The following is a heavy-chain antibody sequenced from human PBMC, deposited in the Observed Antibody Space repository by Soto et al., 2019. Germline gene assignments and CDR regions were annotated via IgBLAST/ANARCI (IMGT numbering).Heavy chain of an antibody. CDR3: ARDLWSGYPLYYGMDV. D-gene: IGHD3-3*01. CDR1: GYALTGYY. J-gene: IGHJ6*02. V-gene: IGHV1-2*02. CDR2: INPNSGGT. Sequence: GXSGKVACQAFGYALTGYYVHWVRQAPGQGLEWMGWINPNSGGTNYAQKFQGRVTMTRDTSISTAYMELSRLRSDDTAVYYCARDLWSGYPLYYGMDVWGQRTTVTVSS.